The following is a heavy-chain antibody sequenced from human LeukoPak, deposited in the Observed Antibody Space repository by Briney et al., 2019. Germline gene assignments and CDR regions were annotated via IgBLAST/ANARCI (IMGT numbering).Heavy chain of an antibody. D-gene: IGHD1-26*01. V-gene: IGHV1-2*02. J-gene: IGHJ4*02. CDR1: GYTFTGYH. CDR3: ARDRSGSGWTDY. Sequence: ASVKVSCKASGYTFTGYHMHWVRQAPGQGLEWMGWINPNSGGTNYAQKFQGRVTMTRDTSISTAYMELSRLRSDDTAVYYCARDRSGSGWTDYWGQGTLVTVSS. CDR2: INPNSGGT.